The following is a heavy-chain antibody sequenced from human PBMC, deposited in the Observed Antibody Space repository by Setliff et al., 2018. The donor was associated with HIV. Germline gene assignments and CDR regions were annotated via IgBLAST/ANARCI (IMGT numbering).Heavy chain of an antibody. CDR1: GDSVSSNTAA. J-gene: IGHJ6*03. D-gene: IGHD3-16*01. CDR3: ARGGDWDYNYYMDV. V-gene: IGHV6-1*01. Sequence: SQTLSLTCAISGDSVSSNTAAWNWIRQSPSRGLEWLGRTYYRSKWSNDYAVSAKSRITINPDTSKNQFSLQLNSVTPEDTAVYFCARGGDWDYNYYMDVWGKGTTVTVSS. CDR2: TYYRSKWSN.